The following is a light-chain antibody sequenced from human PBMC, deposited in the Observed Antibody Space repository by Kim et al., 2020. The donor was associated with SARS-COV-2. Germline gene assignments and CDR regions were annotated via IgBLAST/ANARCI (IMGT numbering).Light chain of an antibody. CDR3: QSYDSSNQGV. CDR1: SGSIASNY. J-gene: IGLJ3*02. V-gene: IGLV6-57*02. Sequence: NTVTISCTGSSGSIASNYVQWYQQRPGSAPTTVIYEDNQRPSGVPDRFSGSIDSSSNSASLTISGLKTEDEADYYCQSYDSSNQGVFGGGTKVTVL. CDR2: EDN.